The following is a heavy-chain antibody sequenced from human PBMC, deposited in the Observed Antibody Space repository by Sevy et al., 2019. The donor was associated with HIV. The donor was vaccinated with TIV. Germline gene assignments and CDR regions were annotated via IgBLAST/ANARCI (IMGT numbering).Heavy chain of an antibody. J-gene: IGHJ5*02. CDR3: ARALPITFGGVIRWFYP. V-gene: IGHV4-59*01. D-gene: IGHD3-16*01. CDR1: GGSISSYY. CDR2: IYYSGST. Sequence: SETLSLTCTVSGGSISSYYWSWIRQPPGKGLEWIGYIYYSGSTNYNPSLKSRVTISVDTSKNQFSLKLSSVTAADTAVYYCARALPITFGGVIRWFYPWGQGTLVTVSS.